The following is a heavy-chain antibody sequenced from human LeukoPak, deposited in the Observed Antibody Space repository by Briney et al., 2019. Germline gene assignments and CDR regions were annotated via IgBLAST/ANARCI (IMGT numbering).Heavy chain of an antibody. J-gene: IGHJ4*02. CDR3: ARHIPLLWFGETHDDY. V-gene: IGHV4-34*01. CDR1: GGSFSGYY. D-gene: IGHD3-10*01. CDR2: INHSGST. Sequence: SETLSLICAVYGGSFSGYYWSWIRQPPGKGLEWIGEINHSGSTNYNPSLKSRVTISVDTSKNQFSLKLSSVTVADTAVYYCARHIPLLWFGETHDDYWGQGTLVTVSS.